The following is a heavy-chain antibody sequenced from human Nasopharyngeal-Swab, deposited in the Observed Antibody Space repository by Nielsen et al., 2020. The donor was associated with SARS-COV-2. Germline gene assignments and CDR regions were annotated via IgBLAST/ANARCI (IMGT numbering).Heavy chain of an antibody. D-gene: IGHD3-10*01. V-gene: IGHV3-74*01. CDR1: GVIFSNYW. J-gene: IGHJ3*02. CDR2: INSIGSSI. Sequence: GESLKISCVASGVIFSNYWMHWVRQAPGKGLVWVSRINSIGSSINYADSVKGRFTISRDNAKNTLYLQMNSLRAEDTAVYYCAREGGGSYSDTFDMWGQGTMVTVSS. CDR3: AREGGGSYSDTFDM.